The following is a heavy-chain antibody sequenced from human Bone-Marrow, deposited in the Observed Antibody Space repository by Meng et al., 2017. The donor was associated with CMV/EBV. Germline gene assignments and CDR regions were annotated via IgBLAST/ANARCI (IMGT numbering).Heavy chain of an antibody. CDR1: GYSISSGYY. CDR2: IYHSGST. J-gene: IGHJ6*02. D-gene: IGHD2-21*01. CDR3: ARDGGQLAYCGGDCYSNPYYYYGMDV. V-gene: IGHV4-38-2*02. Sequence: SETLSLTCTVSGYSISSGYYWGWIRQPPGKGLEWIGSIYHSGSTYYNPSLKSRVTISVDTSKNQFSLKLSSVTAADTAVYYCARDGGQLAYCGGDCYSNPYYYYGMDVWGQGTTVTVSS.